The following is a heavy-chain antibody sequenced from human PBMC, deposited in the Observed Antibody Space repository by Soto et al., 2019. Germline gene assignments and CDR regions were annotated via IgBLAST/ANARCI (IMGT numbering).Heavy chain of an antibody. CDR2: MNPNSGNT. V-gene: IGHV1-8*01. CDR1: GYTFTSYD. D-gene: IGHD2-2*01. J-gene: IGHJ6*03. CDR3: ARGNLGYCSSTSCYPMDV. Sequence: SVKVSCKASGYTFTSYDINWVRQANGQGLEWMGWMNPNSGNTGYAQKFQGRVTMTRNTSISTAYMELSSLRSEDTAVYYCARGNLGYCSSTSCYPMDVWGKGTTVTVSS.